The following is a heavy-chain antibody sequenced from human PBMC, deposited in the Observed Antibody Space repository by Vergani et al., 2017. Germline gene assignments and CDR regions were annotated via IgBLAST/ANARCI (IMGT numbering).Heavy chain of an antibody. J-gene: IGHJ4*02. Sequence: EVQLVESGGGLVKPGGSLRLSCAASGFTFSSYSMNWVRQAPGKGLEWVSSISSSSSYIYYADSVKGRFTISCDNATNSLYLQMNSLRAEDTAVYYCARFRGVRGVITTYYFDYWGQGTLVTVSS. D-gene: IGHD3-10*01. V-gene: IGHV3-21*01. CDR1: GFTFSSYS. CDR2: ISSSSSYI. CDR3: ARFRGVRGVITTYYFDY.